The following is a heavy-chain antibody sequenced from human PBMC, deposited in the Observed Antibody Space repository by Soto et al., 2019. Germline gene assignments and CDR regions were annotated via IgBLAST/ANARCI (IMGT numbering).Heavy chain of an antibody. CDR1: GFPVSNNY. Sequence: EEQLGESGGDLVQPGGSLRLSCADSGFPVSNNYMSWVRQAPGKGLEWVSLIYSGGSTYYADAVKGRFTISRDGSKNTLYLQMNSLRAEDTAMYYCAPYSHKGYWGQGTLVTVSS. V-gene: IGHV3-66*01. D-gene: IGHD1-26*01. CDR2: IYSGGST. J-gene: IGHJ4*02. CDR3: APYSHKGY.